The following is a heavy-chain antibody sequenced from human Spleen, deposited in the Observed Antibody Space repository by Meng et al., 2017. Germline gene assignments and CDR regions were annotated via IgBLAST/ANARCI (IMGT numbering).Heavy chain of an antibody. D-gene: IGHD2-21*02. CDR1: GGSVSRYY. Sequence: SETLSLTCTVSGGSVSRYYWSWIRQSPGKGLEWIGHIYYSGSTNYNPSLTSRVTISVDTSKTQFSLRLTSVTAADTAVYYCAGGAVVTLIFYHAMDVWGQGTTVTVSS. V-gene: IGHV4-59*08. CDR3: AGGAVVTLIFYHAMDV. J-gene: IGHJ6*02. CDR2: IYYSGST.